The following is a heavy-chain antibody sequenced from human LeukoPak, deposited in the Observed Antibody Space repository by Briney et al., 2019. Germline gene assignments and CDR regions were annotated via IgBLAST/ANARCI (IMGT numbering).Heavy chain of an antibody. Sequence: SETLSLTCTVSGYSISSGYYWGWIRQPPGKGLEWIGSIYHSGSTYYNPSLKSRVTISVDTSKNQFSLKLSSVTAADTAVYYCARRITMVRGVQYGYYFDYWGQGTLVTVSS. D-gene: IGHD3-10*01. V-gene: IGHV4-38-2*02. J-gene: IGHJ4*02. CDR1: GYSISSGYY. CDR2: IYHSGST. CDR3: ARRITMVRGVQYGYYFDY.